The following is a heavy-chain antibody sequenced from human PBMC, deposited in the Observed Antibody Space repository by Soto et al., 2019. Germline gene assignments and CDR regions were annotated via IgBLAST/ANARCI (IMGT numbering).Heavy chain of an antibody. D-gene: IGHD4-17*01. CDR2: IYYSGST. CDR3: ARVMTTVTMYYFDY. CDR1: GGSISSGGYY. Sequence: QVQLQESGPGLVKPSQTLSLTCTVSGGSISSGGYYWSWIRQHPGKGLERIGYIYYSGSTYYNPSLKSRVTISVDTSKNQFSLKLSSVTAADTAVYYCARVMTTVTMYYFDYWGQGTLVTVSS. J-gene: IGHJ4*02. V-gene: IGHV4-31*03.